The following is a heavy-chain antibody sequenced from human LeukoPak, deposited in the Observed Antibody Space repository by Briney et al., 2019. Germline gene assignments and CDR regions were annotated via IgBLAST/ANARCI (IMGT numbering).Heavy chain of an antibody. CDR1: GYTFTSYV. J-gene: IGHJ4*02. Sequence: ASVKVSCKASGYTFTSYVMQWVRQAPGQRLEWMGWINAGNGNTKYSQKFQGRVTITRDTSASTAYMELSSLRSEDTAVYYCARVVVSFGEFYDYWGQGTLVTVSS. CDR3: ARVVVSFGEFYDY. D-gene: IGHD3-10*01. CDR2: INAGNGNT. V-gene: IGHV1-3*01.